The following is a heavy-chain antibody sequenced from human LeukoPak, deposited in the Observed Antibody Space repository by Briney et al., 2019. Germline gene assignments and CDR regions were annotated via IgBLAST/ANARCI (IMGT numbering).Heavy chain of an antibody. CDR2: IYYSGST. CDR3: ARGEPYYFDAFDI. J-gene: IGHJ3*02. Sequence: SETLSLTCTVSGGSISSYYWSWLRQPPGKGLEWIGYIYYSGSTYYNPSLKSRVTISVDTSKNQFSLKLSSVTAADTAVYYCARGEPYYFDAFDIWGQGTMVTVSS. CDR1: GGSISSYY. V-gene: IGHV4-59*01. D-gene: IGHD3-10*01.